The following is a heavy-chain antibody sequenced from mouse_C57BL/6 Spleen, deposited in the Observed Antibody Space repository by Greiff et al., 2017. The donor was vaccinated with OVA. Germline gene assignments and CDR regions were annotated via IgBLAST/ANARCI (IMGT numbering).Heavy chain of an antibody. V-gene: IGHV10-3*01. CDR3: VREGFYYGSTLYYYAMDY. CDR1: GFTFNTYA. D-gene: IGHD1-1*01. J-gene: IGHJ4*01. Sequence: DVHLVESGGGLVQPKGSLKLSCAASGFTFNTYAMHWVRQAPGKGLEWVARIRSKSSNYATYYADSVKDRFTISRDDSQSMLYLQMNNLKTEDTAMYYCVREGFYYGSTLYYYAMDYWGQGTSVTVSS. CDR2: IRSKSSNYAT.